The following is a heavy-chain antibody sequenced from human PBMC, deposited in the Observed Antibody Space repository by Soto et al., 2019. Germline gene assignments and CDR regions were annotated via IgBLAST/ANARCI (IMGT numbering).Heavy chain of an antibody. CDR1: GGSISSGGYS. CDR3: ARGDYCSSTSCWFDP. CDR2: IYHSGST. V-gene: IGHV4-30-2*01. Sequence: PSETLSLTCAVSGGSISSGGYSWSWIRQPPGKGLEWIGYIYHSGSTYYNPSLKSRVTISVDRSKNQFSLKLSSVTAADTAMYYCARGDYCSSTSCWFDPWGQGTLVTVSS. D-gene: IGHD2-2*01. J-gene: IGHJ5*02.